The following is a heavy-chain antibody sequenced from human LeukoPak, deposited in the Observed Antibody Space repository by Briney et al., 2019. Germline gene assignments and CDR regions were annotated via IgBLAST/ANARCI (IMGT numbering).Heavy chain of an antibody. J-gene: IGHJ4*02. D-gene: IGHD1-26*01. Sequence: SETLSLTCTVSGGSISSSSHYWGWIRQPPGKGLEWIGSIYYSGNTYYNASLKSRVTISVDTSENQFSLKLSSVTAADTAVYYCXXLSGSYHLFDYWGQGTLVTV. CDR3: XXLSGSYHLFDY. CDR1: GGSISSSSHY. CDR2: IYYSGNT. V-gene: IGHV4-39*01.